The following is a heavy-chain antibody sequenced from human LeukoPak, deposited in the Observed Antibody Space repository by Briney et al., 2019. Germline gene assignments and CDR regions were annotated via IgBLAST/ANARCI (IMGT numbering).Heavy chain of an antibody. CDR2: IYPGDSDT. Sequence: GESLKISCKASGYTFTSYWIAWVRQMPGKGLEWMGIIYPGDSDTRYSPSFQGQVTISADKSISTAYLQWRSLKASDTAMYYCARQRDGYSDYWGQGTLVTVSS. CDR3: ARQRDGYSDY. V-gene: IGHV5-51*01. D-gene: IGHD5-24*01. CDR1: GYTFTSYW. J-gene: IGHJ4*02.